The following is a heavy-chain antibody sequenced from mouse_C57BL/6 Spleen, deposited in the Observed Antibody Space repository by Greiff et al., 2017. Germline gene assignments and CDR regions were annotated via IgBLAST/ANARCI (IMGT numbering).Heavy chain of an antibody. CDR3: ARYGDGYYYYAMDY. D-gene: IGHD2-3*01. CDR2: INPNNGGT. V-gene: IGHV1-26*01. CDR1: GYTFTDYY. J-gene: IGHJ4*01. Sequence: VQLQQSGPELVKPGASVKISCKASGYTFTDYYMNWVKQSPGKSLEWIGDINPNNGGTSYNQKFKGKATLTVAKSSSTAYMELRSLTSEDSAVYYCARYGDGYYYYAMDYWGQGTSVTVAS.